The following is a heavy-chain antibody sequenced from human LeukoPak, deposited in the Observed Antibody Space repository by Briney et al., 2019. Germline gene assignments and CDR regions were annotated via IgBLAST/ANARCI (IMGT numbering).Heavy chain of an antibody. Sequence: SETLSLTCTVSGGSISSYYWSWIRQPPGKGLEWIGYIYYSGSTNNNPSLKSRVTISVDTSKNQFSLKLSSVTAADTAVYYCARQRAVAGPYYYYMDVWGKGTTVTVSS. J-gene: IGHJ6*03. V-gene: IGHV4-59*08. CDR2: IYYSGST. D-gene: IGHD6-19*01. CDR3: ARQRAVAGPYYYYMDV. CDR1: GGSISSYY.